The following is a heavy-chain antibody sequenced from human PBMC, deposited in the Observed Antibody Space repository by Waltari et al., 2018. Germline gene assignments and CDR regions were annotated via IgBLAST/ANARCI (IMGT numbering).Heavy chain of an antibody. J-gene: IGHJ4*02. CDR3: ARGARMYFDN. Sequence: QVQLVQSGAEVKKPGASVKVSCKASGYMFTTYGLTWVRQAPGQGLEWMGWISGYNGNTKYAQQVQGRVTMTIDTSTSAAYMELRSLGADDTAVYYCARGARMYFDNWGQGTLVTVSS. D-gene: IGHD2-15*01. V-gene: IGHV1-18*01. CDR1: GYMFTTYG. CDR2: ISGYNGNT.